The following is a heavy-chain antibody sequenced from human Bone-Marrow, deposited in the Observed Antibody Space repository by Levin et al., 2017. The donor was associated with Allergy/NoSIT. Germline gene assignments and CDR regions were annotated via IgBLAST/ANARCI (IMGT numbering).Heavy chain of an antibody. Sequence: SETLSLTCTVSGGSISSSSYYWGWIRQPPGKGLEWIGSIYYSGITYYNPSLNSRVTISIDTSKNQFSLKLSSVTAADTAVYYCARHILFSAIRSITMVRGVNWGDPWGQGTLVTVP. J-gene: IGHJ5*02. D-gene: IGHD3-10*01. CDR1: GGSISSSSYY. V-gene: IGHV4-39*01. CDR2: IYYSGIT. CDR3: ARHILFSAIRSITMVRGVNWGDP.